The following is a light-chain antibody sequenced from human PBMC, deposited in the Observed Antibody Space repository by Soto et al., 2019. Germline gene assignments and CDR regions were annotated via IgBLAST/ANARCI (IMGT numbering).Light chain of an antibody. CDR1: QDIRNY. CDR3: QHYDELPF. Sequence: DLPMTQSPPSLSASVGDRVTITCQASQDIRNYLNWYQQKPGKAPKLLIYDASNLETGVPSRFSGSGSVTDFTFTISSLQPEDVATYYCQHYDELPFFGPGTKVYIK. J-gene: IGKJ3*01. CDR2: DAS. V-gene: IGKV1-33*01.